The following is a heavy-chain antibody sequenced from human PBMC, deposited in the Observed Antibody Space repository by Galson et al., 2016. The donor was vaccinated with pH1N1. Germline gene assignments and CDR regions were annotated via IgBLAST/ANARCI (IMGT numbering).Heavy chain of an antibody. V-gene: IGHV5-51*01. CDR1: GYRFTNSW. Sequence: SGAEVKKPGESLKISCKGSGYRFTNSWIGWVRQMPGKGLEWMGIIYLGGSLIRYRPSFQGQVTISADKSINIVYLEWSSLKAADTATYYCARQNDYGDYRGDAFEIWGKGTMVTVSS. CDR2: IYLGGSLI. CDR3: ARQNDYGDYRGDAFEI. D-gene: IGHD4-17*01. J-gene: IGHJ3*02.